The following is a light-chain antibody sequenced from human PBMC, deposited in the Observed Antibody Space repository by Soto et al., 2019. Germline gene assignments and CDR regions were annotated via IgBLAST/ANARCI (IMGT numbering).Light chain of an antibody. J-gene: IGKJ1*01. Sequence: EIVLTQSPGTLSLSPGERATLSCRASQSVSSNNLAWYQQRPGQAPRVVIYGASRRATGIPDRFSAIESGTDFTVTISPLEPEDFAVYFCQQYDTTPWTFGQGTRVE. CDR3: QQYDTTPWT. CDR1: QSVSSNN. CDR2: GAS. V-gene: IGKV3-20*01.